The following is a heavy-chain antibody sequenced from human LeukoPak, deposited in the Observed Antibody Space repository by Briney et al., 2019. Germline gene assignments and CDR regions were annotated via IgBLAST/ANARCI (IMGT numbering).Heavy chain of an antibody. CDR1: GGTFSSYA. Sequence: ASVKVSCKASGGTFSSYAINWVRQATGQGLEWMGWMNPNSGNTGYAQKFQGRVTMTRNTSISTAYMELSSLRSEDTAVYYCARVEYSSSWDSNWFDPWGQGTLVTVSS. J-gene: IGHJ5*02. CDR3: ARVEYSSSWDSNWFDP. V-gene: IGHV1-8*02. D-gene: IGHD6-13*01. CDR2: MNPNSGNT.